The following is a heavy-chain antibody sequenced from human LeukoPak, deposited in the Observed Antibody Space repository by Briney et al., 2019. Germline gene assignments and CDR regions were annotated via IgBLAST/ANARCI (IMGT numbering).Heavy chain of an antibody. Sequence: PSETLSLTCTVSGGSISSSSYYWGWIRQPPGKGLEWIGSIYYSGSTYYNPSLKSRVTISVDTSKNQFSLKLSSVTAADTAVYYCAGFTPCSGGSCYVDYWGQGTLVTVSS. J-gene: IGHJ4*02. D-gene: IGHD2-15*01. CDR2: IYYSGST. CDR3: AGFTPCSGGSCYVDY. CDR1: GGSISSSSYY. V-gene: IGHV4-39*07.